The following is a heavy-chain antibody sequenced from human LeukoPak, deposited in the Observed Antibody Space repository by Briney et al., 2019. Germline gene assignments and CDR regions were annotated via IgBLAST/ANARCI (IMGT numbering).Heavy chain of an antibody. CDR2: ISGSGGST. V-gene: IGHV3-23*01. Sequence: PGGSLRLSCTTSGFVFNNYAMTWVRQAPGKGLEWVSAISGSGGSTYYADSVKGRFTISRDNSKNTLYLQMNSLRAEDTAVYYCAKQGRVVVTAIDYWGQGTLVTVSS. CDR3: AKQGRVVVTAIDY. J-gene: IGHJ4*02. CDR1: GFVFNNYA. D-gene: IGHD2-21*02.